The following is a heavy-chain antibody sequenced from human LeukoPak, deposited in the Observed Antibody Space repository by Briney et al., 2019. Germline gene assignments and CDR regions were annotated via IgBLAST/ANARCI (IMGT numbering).Heavy chain of an antibody. CDR3: AKRDSAGLYYFVN. CDR1: GFTFSSYA. CDR2: IGRSVGAT. V-gene: IGHV3-23*01. D-gene: IGHD5-18*01. Sequence: PGGSLRLSCAASGFTFSSYAMSWVRQAPGKGLEWVSSIGRSVGATYYADSVKGRCTNSRDNSKNTLYLQMNSLRAEDTAVYYCAKRDSAGLYYFVNWGQGTLVTVSS. J-gene: IGHJ4*02.